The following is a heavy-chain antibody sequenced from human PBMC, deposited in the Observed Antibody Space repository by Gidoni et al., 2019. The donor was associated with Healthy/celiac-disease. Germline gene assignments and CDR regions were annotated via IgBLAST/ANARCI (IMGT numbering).Heavy chain of an antibody. CDR3: ARVYDFWSGYYTFDY. J-gene: IGHJ4*02. D-gene: IGHD3-3*01. CDR1: GFTFSSYS. V-gene: IGHV3-48*02. CDR2: ISSSSSTI. Sequence: EVQLVESGGGLVQPGGSLRLSCAASGFTFSSYSMNWVRQAPGKGLEWVSYISSSSSTIYYADSVKGRFTISRDNAKNSLYLQMNSLRDEDTAVYYCARVYDFWSGYYTFDYWGQGTLVTVSS.